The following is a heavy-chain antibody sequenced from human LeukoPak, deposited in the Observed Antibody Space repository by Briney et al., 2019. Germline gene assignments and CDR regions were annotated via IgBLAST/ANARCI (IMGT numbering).Heavy chain of an antibody. Sequence: GGSLRLSCEASGFTFSRYWMHWVRQAPGKGLVWVSRINSDGSRTTYADSVRGRFTISRDNAKNSLYLQMNSLRPEDTAIYYCAGTLGKLAWFDPWGQGTLVTVSS. CDR1: GFTFSRYW. CDR3: AGTLGKLAWFDP. D-gene: IGHD7-27*01. J-gene: IGHJ5*02. CDR2: INSDGSRT. V-gene: IGHV3-74*01.